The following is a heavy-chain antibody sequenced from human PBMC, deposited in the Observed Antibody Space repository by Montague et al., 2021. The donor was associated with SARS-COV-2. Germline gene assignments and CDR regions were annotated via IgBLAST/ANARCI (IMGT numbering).Heavy chain of an antibody. CDR1: GGSVSSGSYY. V-gene: IGHV4-61*01. D-gene: IGHD3-22*01. CDR3: ARERLGYYDTSCYCFFDY. CDR2: IYYSGTP. Sequence: SETLSLTCTVSGGSVSSGSYYWNWIRQPKGKGLEWIGYIYYSGTPNYNPSLKSPVSISVDTTKNPFSLKLSSVTDADTAVYSGARERLGYYDTSCYCFFDYWGQGTLVTVSS. J-gene: IGHJ4*02.